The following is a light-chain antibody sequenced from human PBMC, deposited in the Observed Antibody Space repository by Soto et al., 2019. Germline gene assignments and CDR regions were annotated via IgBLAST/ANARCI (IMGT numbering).Light chain of an antibody. Sequence: EIVMTQSPATLSVSPGERATLSCRASQSISSHLAWYQQKPGQAPRLLMFRTSSRATGFPARFSVSGSGTEFNLTIRSLQSEDFGVYYCQQDNNWPRATFGVGTKVEIK. CDR3: QQDNNWPRAT. CDR1: QSISSH. CDR2: RTS. V-gene: IGKV3-15*01. J-gene: IGKJ4*01.